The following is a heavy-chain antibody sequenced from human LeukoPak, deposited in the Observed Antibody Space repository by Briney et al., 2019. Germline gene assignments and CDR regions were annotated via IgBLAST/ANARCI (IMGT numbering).Heavy chain of an antibody. CDR1: GGTFSSYA. Sequence: SVKVSCKASGGTFSSYAISWVRQAPGQGLEWMGRIIPILGIANYAQKFQGRVTITADKSTSTAYMELSSLRSEDTAVYYCTSVLSGIAVAGSFDPWGQGTLVTVSS. J-gene: IGHJ5*02. CDR2: IIPILGIA. V-gene: IGHV1-69*04. CDR3: TSVLSGIAVAGSFDP. D-gene: IGHD6-19*01.